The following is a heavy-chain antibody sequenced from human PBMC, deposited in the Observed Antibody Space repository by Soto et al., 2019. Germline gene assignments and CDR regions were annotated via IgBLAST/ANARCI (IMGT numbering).Heavy chain of an antibody. Sequence: SVKVSCKASGGTFSSYSISWVRQAPGQGLEWMGGIIPIFGTANYAQKFQGRVTITADESTSTAYMELSSLRSEDTAVYYCARALGYCSGGSCYPTYYYYGMDVWGQGTTVTVSS. V-gene: IGHV1-69*13. CDR1: GGTFSSYS. CDR3: ARALGYCSGGSCYPTYYYYGMDV. CDR2: IIPIFGTA. J-gene: IGHJ6*02. D-gene: IGHD2-15*01.